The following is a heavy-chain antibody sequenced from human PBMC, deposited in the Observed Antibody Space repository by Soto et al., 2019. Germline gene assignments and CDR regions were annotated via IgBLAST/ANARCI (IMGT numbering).Heavy chain of an antibody. CDR1: GFTFSSYA. CDR2: ISGSGGST. J-gene: IGHJ6*03. CDR3: AKGIGGYCSGGSCYYYYYYMDV. Sequence: PGGSLRLSCAASGFTFSSYAMSWVRQAPGKGLEWVSAISGSGGSTYYADSVKGRFTISRDNSKNTLYLQMNSLRAEDTAVYYCAKGIGGYCSGGSCYYYYYYMDVWGKGTTVTVSS. V-gene: IGHV3-23*01. D-gene: IGHD2-15*01.